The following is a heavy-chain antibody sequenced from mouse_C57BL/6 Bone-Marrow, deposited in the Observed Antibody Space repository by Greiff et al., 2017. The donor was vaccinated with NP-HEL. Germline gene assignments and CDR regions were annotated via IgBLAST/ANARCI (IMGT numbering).Heavy chain of an antibody. J-gene: IGHJ1*03. Sequence: EVQLQESGPELVKPGASVKIPCKASGYTFTDYNMDWVKQSHGKSLEWIGDINPNNGGTIYNQKFKGKATLTVDKSSSTAYMELRSLTSEDTAVYYCARKWKTSYWYFDVWGTGTTVTVSS. CDR3: ARKWKTSYWYFDV. D-gene: IGHD1-3*01. CDR2: INPNNGGT. CDR1: GYTFTDYN. V-gene: IGHV1-18*01.